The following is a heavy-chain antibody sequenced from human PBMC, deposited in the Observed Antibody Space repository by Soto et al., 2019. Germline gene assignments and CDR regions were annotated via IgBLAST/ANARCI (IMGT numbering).Heavy chain of an antibody. J-gene: IGHJ4*02. D-gene: IGHD6-19*01. V-gene: IGHV3-48*03. CDR2: ISSSGSTI. Sequence: PVGSLRLSCAASGFTFSSYEMNWVRQAPGKGLEWVSYISSSGSTIYYADSVKGRFTISRDNAKNSLYLQMNSLRAEDTAVYYCARDLPVAGMDYWGQGTLVTVSS. CDR1: GFTFSSYE. CDR3: ARDLPVAGMDY.